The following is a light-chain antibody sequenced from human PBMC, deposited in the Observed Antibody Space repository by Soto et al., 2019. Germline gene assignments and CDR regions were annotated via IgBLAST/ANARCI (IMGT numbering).Light chain of an antibody. J-gene: IGKJ2*01. CDR2: GAS. Sequence: DIQMTQSPSSLSASVGDRVTITCRASQTIHWFLNWYQQKPGKAPKPLIYGASNLQNGVPSRFSGSGSGTEFTLTISSLQPEDVATYFCQQSYSTPRTFGQGTKLEIK. CDR1: QTIHWF. V-gene: IGKV1-39*01. CDR3: QQSYSTPRT.